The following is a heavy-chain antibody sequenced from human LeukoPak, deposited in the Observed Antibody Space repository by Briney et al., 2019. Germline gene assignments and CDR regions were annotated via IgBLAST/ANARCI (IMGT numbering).Heavy chain of an antibody. Sequence: GGSLRLSCAASGFTFTTYVMNWVRQAPGKGLEWVSGISGSGDTTYYADSVKGRFTISRDNSKNTLYLQMNSLRAEDTAVYYCAKLGSSSWYDLYYFDYWGQGTLVTVSS. D-gene: IGHD6-13*01. CDR3: AKLGSSSWYDLYYFDY. V-gene: IGHV3-23*01. J-gene: IGHJ4*02. CDR1: GFTFTTYV. CDR2: ISGSGDTT.